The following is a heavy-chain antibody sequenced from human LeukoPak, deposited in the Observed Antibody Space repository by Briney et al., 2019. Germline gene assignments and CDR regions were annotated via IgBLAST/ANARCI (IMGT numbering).Heavy chain of an antibody. V-gene: IGHV4-38-2*02. D-gene: IGHD6-19*01. J-gene: IGHJ4*02. CDR1: GYSISSGYY. Sequence: PETLSLTCTVSGYSISSGYYWGWIRQPPGKGLEWTGSIDHSGSTYYNPSLKGRITISVDTSQNQFSLKLSSVTAADPAVYYCARDSALAQAVMFDYWGQGTLVTVSS. CDR2: IDHSGST. CDR3: ARDSALAQAVMFDY.